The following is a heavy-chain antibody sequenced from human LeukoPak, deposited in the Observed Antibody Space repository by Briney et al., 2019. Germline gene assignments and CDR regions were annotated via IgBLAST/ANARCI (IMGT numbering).Heavy chain of an antibody. CDR3: ARDPTYSYDSSGDAFDI. J-gene: IGHJ3*02. D-gene: IGHD3-22*01. V-gene: IGHV3-21*01. CDR2: ISSSSSYI. Sequence: GGSLRLSCAASGFTFNTYTMNWVRQAPGKGLEWVSSISSSSSYIYYADSVKGRFTISRDNAKNSLYLQMNSLRAEDTAVYYCARDPTYSYDSSGDAFDIWGQGTMVTVSS. CDR1: GFTFNTYT.